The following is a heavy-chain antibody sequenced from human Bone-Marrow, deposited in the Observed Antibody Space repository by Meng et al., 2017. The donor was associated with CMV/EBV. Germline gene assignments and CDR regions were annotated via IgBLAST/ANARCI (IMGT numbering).Heavy chain of an antibody. CDR2: IGTAGDT. CDR1: GFTFSSYD. CDR3: ARESTGYYYGMDV. Sequence: GGLLGLLYSASGFTFSSYDLHWVRQATGKGLEWVSGIGTAGDTYYPGSVKGRFTISRENAKNPLYLQMNSLRAGDTAVYYCARESTGYYYGMDVWGQGTTVTVSS. D-gene: IGHD1-1*01. V-gene: IGHV3-13*01. J-gene: IGHJ6*02.